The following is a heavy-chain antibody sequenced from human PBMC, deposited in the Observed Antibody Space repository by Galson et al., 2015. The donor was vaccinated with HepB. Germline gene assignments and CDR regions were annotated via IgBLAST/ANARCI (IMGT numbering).Heavy chain of an antibody. J-gene: IGHJ5*02. V-gene: IGHV1-18*04. CDR1: GYTFTSYG. CDR3: ASGGDPLPGAAAGRWFDP. D-gene: IGHD6-13*01. Sequence: SVKVSCKASGYTFTSYGISWVRQAPGQGLEWMGWISAYNGNTNYAQKLQGRVTMTTDTSTSTAYMELRSLRSDDTAVYYCASGGDPLPGAAAGRWFDPWGQGTLVTVSS. CDR2: ISAYNGNT.